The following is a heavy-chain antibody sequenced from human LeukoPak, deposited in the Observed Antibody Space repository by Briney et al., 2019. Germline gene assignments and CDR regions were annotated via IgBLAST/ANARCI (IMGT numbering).Heavy chain of an antibody. CDR1: GFTFSSYW. J-gene: IGHJ4*02. CDR2: INSDGSST. D-gene: IGHD5-24*01. Sequence: GGSLRLSCAASGFTFSSYWMHWVRQAPGKGLVWVSRINSDGSSTNYADSVKGRFTISGDNAKNTLSLQMNSLRAEDTAVYYCARSPDGLGYFDYWGQGTLVTVSS. CDR3: ARSPDGLGYFDY. V-gene: IGHV3-74*01.